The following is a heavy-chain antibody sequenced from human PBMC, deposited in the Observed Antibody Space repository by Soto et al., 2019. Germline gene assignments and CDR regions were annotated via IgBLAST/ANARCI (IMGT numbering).Heavy chain of an antibody. J-gene: IGHJ4*02. CDR3: ARDRNAAGSDH. V-gene: IGHV3-11*01. D-gene: IGHD6-25*01. CDR1: GFTFSDFY. CDR2: ISSGSTNI. Sequence: QVQLVESGGGLVKPGGSLRLSCAASGFTFSDFYMSWIRQAPGKGLEWISYISSGSTNIFYADSVKGRFTVSRDNAKNSVYLKMDRRRAEDRAVNYCARDRNAAGSDHGGQGPLVPVPS.